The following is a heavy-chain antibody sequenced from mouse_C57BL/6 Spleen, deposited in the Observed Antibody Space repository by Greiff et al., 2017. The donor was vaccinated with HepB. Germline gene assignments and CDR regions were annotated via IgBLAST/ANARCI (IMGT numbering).Heavy chain of an antibody. CDR1: GFTFSSYA. CDR2: ISDGGSYT. D-gene: IGHD2-3*01. V-gene: IGHV5-4*01. J-gene: IGHJ1*03. Sequence: EVHLVESGGGLVKPGGSLKLSCAASGFTFSSYAMSWVRQTPEKRLEWVATISDGGSYTYYPDNVKGRFTISRDNAKNNLYLQMSHLKSEDTAMYYCARDHDGYHVYWYFDVWGTGTTVTVSS. CDR3: ARDHDGYHVYWYFDV.